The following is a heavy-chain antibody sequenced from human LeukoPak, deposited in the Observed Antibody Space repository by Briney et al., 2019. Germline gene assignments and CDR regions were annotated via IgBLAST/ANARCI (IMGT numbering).Heavy chain of an antibody. D-gene: IGHD3-9*01. CDR1: GFTFSNDW. CDR2: IRGDGGII. J-gene: IGHJ4*02. Sequence: PGGSLRLSCAASGFTFSNDWMHWVRQAPGKGLVWVSRIRGDGGIITYADSVKGRFTISRDNSKNTLYLQMNTLRAEDTAVYYCAKDTTFYDILTGYPHFDYWGQGTLVTVSS. CDR3: AKDTTFYDILTGYPHFDY. V-gene: IGHV3-74*03.